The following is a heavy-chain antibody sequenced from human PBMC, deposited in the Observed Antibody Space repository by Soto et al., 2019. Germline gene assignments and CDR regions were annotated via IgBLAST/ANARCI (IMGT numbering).Heavy chain of an antibody. Sequence: EVQLLDSGGGLVQPGGSLRLSCAASGFSFSSFVMSWVRQAPGKGLEWVSTISGSGGSTFYADSVKGRFTISRDNSKNTLSVQMNSLRAEDTAVYYCAKDQREWSCFDSWGQGALVTVSS. CDR2: ISGSGGST. CDR1: GFSFSSFV. J-gene: IGHJ4*02. D-gene: IGHD3-3*01. V-gene: IGHV3-23*01. CDR3: AKDQREWSCFDS.